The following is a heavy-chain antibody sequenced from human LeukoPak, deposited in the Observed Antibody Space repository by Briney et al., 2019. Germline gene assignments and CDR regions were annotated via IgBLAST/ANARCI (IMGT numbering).Heavy chain of an antibody. CDR1: GGSISSSSYY. CDR3: ASPIGYSSSWPTPYYFDY. D-gene: IGHD6-13*01. CDR2: IYYSGST. J-gene: IGHJ4*02. V-gene: IGHV4-39*07. Sequence: PSETLSLTCTVSGGSISSSSYYWGWIRQPPGKGLEWIGSIYYSGSTYYNPSLKSRVTISVDTSKNQFSLKLSSVTAADTAVYYCASPIGYSSSWPTPYYFDYWGQGTLVTVSS.